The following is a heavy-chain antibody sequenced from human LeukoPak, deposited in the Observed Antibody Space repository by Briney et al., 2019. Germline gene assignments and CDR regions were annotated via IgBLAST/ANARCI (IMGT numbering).Heavy chain of an antibody. V-gene: IGHV4-4*02. CDR3: ARSYWTGYHHLDF. Sequence: SETLSLTCAVSGGSISSSYWWTWVRPPPGKGLEWIGEIYHSGSTNYNPSLKSRLTISVDKSKNQFSLKLSSVTAADTAVYYCARSYWTGYHHLDFWGQGTLVTVSS. CDR2: IYHSGST. D-gene: IGHD3/OR15-3a*01. CDR1: GGSISSSYW. J-gene: IGHJ4*02.